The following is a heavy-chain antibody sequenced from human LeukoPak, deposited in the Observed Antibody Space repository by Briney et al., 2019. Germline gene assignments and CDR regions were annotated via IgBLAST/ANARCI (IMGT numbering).Heavy chain of an antibody. CDR2: INPNSGGT. J-gene: IGHJ6*03. D-gene: IGHD6-13*01. V-gene: IGHV1-2*06. CDR3: ARAGVSSSWEYYMDV. CDR1: GYTFTGYY. Sequence: ASVKVSCKASGYTFTGYYMHWVRQAPGQGLEWMGRINPNSGGTNYAQKFQGRVTMTRGKSISTAYMELSRLRSDDTAVYYCARAGVSSSWEYYMDVWGKGTTVTVSS.